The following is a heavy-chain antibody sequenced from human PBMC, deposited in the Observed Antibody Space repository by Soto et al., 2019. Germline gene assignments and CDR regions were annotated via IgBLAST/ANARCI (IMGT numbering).Heavy chain of an antibody. CDR1: GGSFSGYQ. D-gene: IGHD3-10*01. V-gene: IGHV4-34*01. CDR2: INDSGNI. Sequence: QVQLQQWGAGLLKPSETLSLTCAVYGGSFSGYQWSWIRQTPGKGLEWIGEINDSGNINYNPSLKSRVTMLIDTPKKQISLKLSSVTAADTAVYYCARGLILWFGELSRRGGYYYDVDVWGKGTTVTVSS. CDR3: ARGLILWFGELSRRGGYYYDVDV. J-gene: IGHJ6*03.